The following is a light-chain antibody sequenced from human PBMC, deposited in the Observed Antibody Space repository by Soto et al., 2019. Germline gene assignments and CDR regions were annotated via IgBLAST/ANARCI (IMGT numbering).Light chain of an antibody. Sequence: DIQMTQSPSSLSASVGDRVTITCRASPGISNSLAWYQQKPGRVPQILIYAASTLQSGVPSRFSGSGSGTDFTLTIISLQPEDVATYYCQKYNSAPWTFGQGTKVEIK. CDR2: AAS. CDR3: QKYNSAPWT. V-gene: IGKV1-27*01. CDR1: PGISNS. J-gene: IGKJ1*01.